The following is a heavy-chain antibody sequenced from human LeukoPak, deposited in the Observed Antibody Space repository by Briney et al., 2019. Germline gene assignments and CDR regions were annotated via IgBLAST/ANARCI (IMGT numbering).Heavy chain of an antibody. V-gene: IGHV1-69*05. D-gene: IGHD1-26*01. J-gene: IGHJ4*02. Sequence: SVKVSCKASGGTFSSYAISWVRQAPGQGLEWMGGIISIFGTANYAQKFQGRVTITTDESTSTAYMELSSLRSEDTAVYYCASLNSGSYYEVPDYFDYWGQGTLVTVSS. CDR2: IISIFGTA. CDR3: ASLNSGSYYEVPDYFDY. CDR1: GGTFSSYA.